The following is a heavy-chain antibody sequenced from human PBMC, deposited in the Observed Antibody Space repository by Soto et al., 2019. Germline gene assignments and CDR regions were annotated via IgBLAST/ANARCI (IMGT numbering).Heavy chain of an antibody. Sequence: QVQLVESGGGVVQPGRSLRLFCAASGFTFSSYGMHWVRQAPGKGLEWVAVISYDGSNKKYADSVKGRFTISRENSKNTLYLQMNSLRAEDTAVYYCAKDHRYSGYDFGFDYWGQGTLVTVSS. CDR2: ISYDGSNK. J-gene: IGHJ4*02. CDR1: GFTFSSYG. D-gene: IGHD5-12*01. CDR3: AKDHRYSGYDFGFDY. V-gene: IGHV3-30*18.